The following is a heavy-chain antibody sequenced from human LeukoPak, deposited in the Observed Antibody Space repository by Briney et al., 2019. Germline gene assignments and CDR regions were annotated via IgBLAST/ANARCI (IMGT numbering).Heavy chain of an antibody. J-gene: IGHJ4*02. D-gene: IGHD6-19*01. V-gene: IGHV1-2*02. CDR3: ASRKFGWYRGVVDY. CDR2: INPNSGGT. Sequence: ASVKVSCKASGYTFTGYYMHWVRQAPGQGLEWMGWINPNSGGTNYAQKFQGRVAMTRDTSISTAYMELSRLRSDDTAVYYCASRKFGWYRGVVDYRGQGTLVTVSS. CDR1: GYTFTGYY.